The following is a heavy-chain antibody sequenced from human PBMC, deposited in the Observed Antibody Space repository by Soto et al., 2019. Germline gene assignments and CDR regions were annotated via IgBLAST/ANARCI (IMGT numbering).Heavy chain of an antibody. CDR1: GYSFISHY. V-gene: IGHV1-46*01. Sequence: ASVKVSCKASGYSFISHYIHWVRQAPGQGLEWMGFINPSGGSATLAQKFQGRVTMTRDTSTSTGYMELTILRSEDAAVYYCARDYLSSKLSLSYFDFWGQGTLVTVSS. CDR2: INPSGGSA. CDR3: ARDYLSSKLSLSYFDF. D-gene: IGHD2-2*01. J-gene: IGHJ4*02.